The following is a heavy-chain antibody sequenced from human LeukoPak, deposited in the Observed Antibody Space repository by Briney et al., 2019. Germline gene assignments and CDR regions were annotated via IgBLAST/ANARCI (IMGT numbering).Heavy chain of an antibody. J-gene: IGHJ4*02. CDR1: GFTFSSYA. D-gene: IGHD2/OR15-2a*01. V-gene: IGHV3-23*01. CDR3: ARGAMSTFARFDS. CDR2: ISGSGGST. Sequence: GGSLRLSCAASGFTFSSYAMSWVRQAPGKGLEWVSAISGSGGSTYYADSLKGRFTISRDRSQNTLYLQMKSLRAEDTAVYYCARGAMSTFARFDSWGQGTLVSVSS.